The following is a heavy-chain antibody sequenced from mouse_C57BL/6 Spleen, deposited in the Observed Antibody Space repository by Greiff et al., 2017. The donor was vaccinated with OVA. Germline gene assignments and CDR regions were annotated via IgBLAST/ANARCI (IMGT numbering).Heavy chain of an antibody. V-gene: IGHV1-81*01. D-gene: IGHD1-1*01. CDR1: GYTFTSYG. Sequence: QVQLKESGAELARPGASVKLSCKASGYTFTSYGISWVKQRTGQGLEWIGEIYPRSGNTYYNEKFKGKATLTADKSSSTAYMELRSLTSEDSAVYFCARRGITTVVLDYWGQGTTLTVSS. CDR2: IYPRSGNT. J-gene: IGHJ2*01. CDR3: ARRGITTVVLDY.